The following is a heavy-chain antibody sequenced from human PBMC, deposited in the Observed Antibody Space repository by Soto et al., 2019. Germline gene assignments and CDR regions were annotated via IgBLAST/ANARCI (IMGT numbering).Heavy chain of an antibody. D-gene: IGHD1-26*01. V-gene: IGHV5-51*01. CDR1: GYSFSNYW. CDR3: ARLPNLYSPYFDY. CDR2: LFPGDSDT. Sequence: PGESLKISCQGSGYSFSNYWIGWVRQMPGKGLEWMGILFPGDSDTKYSPSFQGQVTISVDKSITTAYLLFTSLKASDTAIYFCARLPNLYSPYFDYWGQGTLDTVSS. J-gene: IGHJ4*02.